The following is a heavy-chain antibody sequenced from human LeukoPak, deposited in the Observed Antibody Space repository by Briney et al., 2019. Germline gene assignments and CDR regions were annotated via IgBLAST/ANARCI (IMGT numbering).Heavy chain of an antibody. CDR2: IYTGGST. CDR3: ARDKRGGSPYYFDY. J-gene: IGHJ4*02. V-gene: IGHV4-61*02. CDR1: GGSLSSGSYY. Sequence: PSETLSLTCTVSGGSLSSGSYYWSWIRQAAGKGVEGIGRIYTGGSTNYNPSLKSRVTISVDTTKNQYYLKLSSVTAADTALYYCARDKRGGSPYYFDYWGQGTLVTVSS. D-gene: IGHD2-15*01.